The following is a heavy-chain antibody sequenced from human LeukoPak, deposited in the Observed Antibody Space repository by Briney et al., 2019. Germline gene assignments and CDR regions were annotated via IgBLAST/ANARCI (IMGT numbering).Heavy chain of an antibody. V-gene: IGHV4-34*01. CDR3: ARLRNIAAAGRNYYYYYMDV. J-gene: IGHJ6*03. CDR2: INHSGST. CDR1: GGSFSGYY. Sequence: SETLSLTCAVYGGSFSGYYWSWIRQPPGKGLEWIGEINHSGSTNYNPSLKSRVTISVDTSKNQFSLKLSSVTAADTAVYYCARLRNIAAAGRNYYYYYMDVWGKGTTVTVSS. D-gene: IGHD6-13*01.